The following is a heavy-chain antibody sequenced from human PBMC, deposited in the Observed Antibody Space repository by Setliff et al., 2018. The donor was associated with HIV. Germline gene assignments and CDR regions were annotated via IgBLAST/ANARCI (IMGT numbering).Heavy chain of an antibody. CDR2: IIPILGIA. Sequence: ASVKVSCKASGGTFSSYAISWVRQAPEQGLEWMGGIIPILGIANYAQKFQGRVTITADKSTSTAYMELSSLRSEDTAVYYCASQITMGLNWFDPWGQGTLVTVSS. CDR1: GGTFSSYA. CDR3: ASQITMGLNWFDP. V-gene: IGHV1-69*10. D-gene: IGHD3-10*01. J-gene: IGHJ5*02.